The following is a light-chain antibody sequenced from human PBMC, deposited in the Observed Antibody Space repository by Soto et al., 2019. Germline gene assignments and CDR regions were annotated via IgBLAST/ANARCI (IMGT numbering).Light chain of an antibody. V-gene: IGKV3-20*01. CDR3: QQYGSSPAT. CDR1: QSVSSSY. CDR2: GAS. J-gene: IGKJ5*01. Sequence: EIVWTQSPGTLSLSPGERATLSCRASQSVSSSYLAWYQQKPGQAPRLLIYGASSRATGIPDRFSGSGSGTDFTLTISRLEPEDFAVYYCQQYGSSPATFGQGTRLEMK.